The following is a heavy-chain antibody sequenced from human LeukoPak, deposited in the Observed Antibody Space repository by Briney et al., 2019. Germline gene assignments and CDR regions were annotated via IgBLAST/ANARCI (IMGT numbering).Heavy chain of an antibody. CDR1: GFTFSNAW. Sequence: GGSLRLSCAASGFTFSNAWMSWVRQAPGKGLEWVGRIKSKTDGGTTDYAAPVKGRFTISRGDSKNTLYLQMNSLKTEDTAVYYCTTYYDFWSGYYTGSGFDPWGQGTLVTVSS. CDR3: TTYYDFWSGYYTGSGFDP. J-gene: IGHJ5*02. D-gene: IGHD3-3*01. V-gene: IGHV3-15*01. CDR2: IKSKTDGGTT.